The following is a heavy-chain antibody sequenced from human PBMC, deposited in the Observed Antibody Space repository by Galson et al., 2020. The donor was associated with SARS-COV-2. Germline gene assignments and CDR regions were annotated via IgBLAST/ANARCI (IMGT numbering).Heavy chain of an antibody. CDR1: GGSISSSSYY. V-gene: IGHV4-39*01. D-gene: IGHD4-17*01. J-gene: IGHJ4*02. Sequence: SETLSLTCTVSGGSISSSSYYWGWIRQPPGKGLEWIGSIYYSGSTYYNPSLKSRVTISVDTSKNQFSLKLSSVTAADTAVYYCARQTTDYGDYAREVDYWGQGTLVTVSS. CDR2: IYYSGST. CDR3: ARQTTDYGDYAREVDY.